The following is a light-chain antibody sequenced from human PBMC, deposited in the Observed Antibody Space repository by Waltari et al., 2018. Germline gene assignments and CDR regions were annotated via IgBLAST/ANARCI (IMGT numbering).Light chain of an antibody. V-gene: IGKV3-15*01. CDR2: GAS. Sequence: EIVMTQSPATLSVSPGERATLSCRASQSVSSNLAWYQQKPGQAPRPLIYGASTRATGIPARFSGSGSGTEFTLTISSMQSEDFAVYYCQQYNNWPSWTFGQGTKVEIK. CDR3: QQYNNWPSWT. CDR1: QSVSSN. J-gene: IGKJ1*01.